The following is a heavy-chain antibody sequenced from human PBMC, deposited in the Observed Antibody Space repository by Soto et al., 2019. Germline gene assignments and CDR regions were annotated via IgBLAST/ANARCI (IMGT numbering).Heavy chain of an antibody. D-gene: IGHD1-26*01. J-gene: IGHJ3*01. Sequence: ESGGGLVQPGGSLRLSCAVSGFTFSSSEMYWVRQAPGKGLEWISYIRPSGQPIFYADSVKGRFTISRDNANNSLFLQMNSLRAEDTAVYYCARRASRWGQGTMVTVSS. CDR2: IRPSGQPI. CDR3: ARRASR. V-gene: IGHV3-48*03. CDR1: GFTFSSSE.